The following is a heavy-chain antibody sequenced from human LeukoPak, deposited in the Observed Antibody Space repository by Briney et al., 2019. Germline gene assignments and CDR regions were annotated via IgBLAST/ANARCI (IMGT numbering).Heavy chain of an antibody. CDR3: ARDAGIAAAGTVYYFDY. CDR1: GYTFTSYY. Sequence: ASVKVSCKASGYTFTSYYMHWVRQAPGQGLEWMGIINPSGGSTSYAQKFQGRVTMTRDTSTSTVYMELSSLRSEDTAVYYCARDAGIAAAGTVYYFDYWGQGTLVTVSS. J-gene: IGHJ4*02. CDR2: INPSGGST. V-gene: IGHV1-46*01. D-gene: IGHD6-13*01.